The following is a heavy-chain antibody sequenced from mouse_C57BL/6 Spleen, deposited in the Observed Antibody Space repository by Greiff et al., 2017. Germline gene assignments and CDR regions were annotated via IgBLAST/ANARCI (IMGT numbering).Heavy chain of an antibody. CDR1: GYAFSSSW. V-gene: IGHV1-82*01. CDR3: ARGTMDY. CDR2: IYPGDGDT. Sequence: VQLQQSGPELVKPGASVKISCKASGYAFSSSWMNWVKQRPGKGLEWIGRIYPGDGDTNYNGKFKGKATLTADKSSSTAYMQLSILTSEDSAVYFCARGTMDYWGQGTSVTVSS. J-gene: IGHJ4*01.